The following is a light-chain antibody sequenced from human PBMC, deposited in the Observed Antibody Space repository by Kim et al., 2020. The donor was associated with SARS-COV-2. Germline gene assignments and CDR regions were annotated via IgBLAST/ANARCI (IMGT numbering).Light chain of an antibody. V-gene: IGKV3-20*01. CDR3: QQCGGAPWT. Sequence: EIVLTQFPGTLSLSPGERATLSCRASQSVSSNNLAWYQQKPGQAPRLLIFDASSRATGIPDRFSGSGSGTDFTLTITRLEPEDFAVYYCQQCGGAPWTFGLGTKVDIK. CDR2: DAS. CDR1: QSVSSNN. J-gene: IGKJ1*01.